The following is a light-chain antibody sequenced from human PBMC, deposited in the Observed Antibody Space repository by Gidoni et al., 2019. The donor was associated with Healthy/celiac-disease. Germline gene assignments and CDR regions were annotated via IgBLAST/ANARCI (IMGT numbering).Light chain of an antibody. CDR2: GAS. V-gene: IGKV3-20*01. CDR3: QQDGSSPIT. J-gene: IGKJ5*01. CDR1: QSVSSSY. Sequence: IVSTQSPSTLALSPGERATLSCRASQSVSSSYLAWYQQKPGQAPKLLIYGASSRATGIPDRFSGSGSGTDFTLTISRLEPEDFAVYYCQQDGSSPITFGQGTRLEIK.